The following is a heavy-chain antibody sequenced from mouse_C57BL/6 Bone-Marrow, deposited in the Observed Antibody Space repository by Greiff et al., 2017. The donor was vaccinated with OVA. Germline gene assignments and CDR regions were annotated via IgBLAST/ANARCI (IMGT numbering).Heavy chain of an antibody. J-gene: IGHJ3*01. CDR2: ISSGGSYT. V-gene: IGHV5-6*01. D-gene: IGHD1-1*01. CDR1: GFTFSSYG. CDR3: ARDGSSYDWFAY. Sequence: EVKLMESGGDLLKPGGSLKLSCAASGFTFSSYGMSWVRQTPDKRLEWVATISSGGSYTYYPDSVKGRFTISRDNAKNTLYLQMSSLKSEDTAMYYCARDGSSYDWFAYWGQGTLVTVSA.